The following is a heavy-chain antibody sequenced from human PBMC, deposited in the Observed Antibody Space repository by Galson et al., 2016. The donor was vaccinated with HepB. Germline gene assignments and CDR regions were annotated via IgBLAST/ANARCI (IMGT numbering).Heavy chain of an antibody. Sequence: SLRLSCAASGFTFSSYAMSWVRQAPGKGLEWVSAISGSGGSTYYADSVKGRFTISRDNSKNTLYLQMNSLRAEDTAIYYCAKDTFGSSSWYLGWFDPWGQGTLVTVSS. CDR3: AKDTFGSSSWYLGWFDP. J-gene: IGHJ5*02. CDR2: ISGSGGST. V-gene: IGHV3-23*01. CDR1: GFTFSSYA. D-gene: IGHD6-13*01.